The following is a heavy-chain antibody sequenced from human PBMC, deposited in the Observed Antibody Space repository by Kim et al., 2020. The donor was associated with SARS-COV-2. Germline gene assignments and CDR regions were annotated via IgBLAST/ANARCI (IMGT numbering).Heavy chain of an antibody. Sequence: GGSLRLSCAASGFTFSNAWMSWVRQAPGKGLEWVGRIKSKTDGGTTDYAAPVKGRFTISRDDSKNTLYLQMNSLKTEDTAVYYCTTDGGNEIVVVPAAIWGQGTLVTVSS. CDR2: IKSKTDGGTT. J-gene: IGHJ4*02. CDR1: GFTFSNAW. V-gene: IGHV3-15*01. D-gene: IGHD2-2*01. CDR3: TTDGGNEIVVVPAAI.